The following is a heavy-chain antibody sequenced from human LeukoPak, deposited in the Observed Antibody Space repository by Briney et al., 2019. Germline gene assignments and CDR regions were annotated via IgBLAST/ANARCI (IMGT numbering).Heavy chain of an antibody. CDR3: ARGRAEAGPYYFAY. Sequence: RSSETLSLTCAVYGGSFSGYYWSWIRQPPGKGLEWIGEINHSGSTNYNPSLKSRVTISVDTSKNQFSLKLSSVTAADTAVYYCARGRAEAGPYYFAYWAREPWSPSPQ. CDR2: INHSGST. CDR1: GGSFSGYY. D-gene: IGHD6-13*01. V-gene: IGHV4-34*01. J-gene: IGHJ4*02.